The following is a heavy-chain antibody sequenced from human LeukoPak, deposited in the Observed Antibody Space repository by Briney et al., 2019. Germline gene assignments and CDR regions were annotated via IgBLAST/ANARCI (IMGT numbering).Heavy chain of an antibody. V-gene: IGHV3-23*01. CDR1: GFTFSSYA. CDR3: AKDRFGGYYPTYFDY. D-gene: IGHD3-22*01. CDR2: ISGSGGST. Sequence: GGSLRLSCAASGFTFSSYAMSWVRQAPGKGLEWVSAISGSGGSTYYADSVKGRFTISRDNSKNTLYLQMNSLRAEDTAVYYCAKDRFGGYYPTYFDYWGPGTLVTVSS. J-gene: IGHJ4*02.